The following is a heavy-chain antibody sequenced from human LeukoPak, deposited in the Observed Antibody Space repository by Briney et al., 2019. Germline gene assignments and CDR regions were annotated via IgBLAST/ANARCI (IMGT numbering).Heavy chain of an antibody. CDR2: INSDGSST. D-gene: IGHD5-18*01. CDR1: GFTFSIYW. J-gene: IGHJ4*02. CDR3: ARGGGYSYGSFDY. Sequence: GGSLRLSCDASGFTFSIYWMHWVRHAPGKGLVWVSRINSDGSSTSYADSVKGRFTISRDNAKNTLYLQMNSLRAEDTAVYYCARGGGYSYGSFDYWGQGTLVTVSS. V-gene: IGHV3-74*01.